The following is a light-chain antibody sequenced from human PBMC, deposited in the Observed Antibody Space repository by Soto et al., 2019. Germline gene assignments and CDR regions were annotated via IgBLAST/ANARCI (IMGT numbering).Light chain of an antibody. V-gene: IGKV1-5*01. CDR2: DAS. J-gene: IGKJ5*01. Sequence: DIQMTQSPSTLSASVGDKVTITCRASQSISSWLAWYQQKPGKAPKLVIYDASSLESGVPSSFSGSGSGTEFNLTISSLQPDNFATFYCQQYNTYPITFGQVTRLEIK. CDR1: QSISSW. CDR3: QQYNTYPIT.